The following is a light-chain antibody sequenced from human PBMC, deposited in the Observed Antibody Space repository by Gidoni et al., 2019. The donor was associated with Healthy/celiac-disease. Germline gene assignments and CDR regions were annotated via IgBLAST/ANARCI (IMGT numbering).Light chain of an antibody. Sequence: EIVLTQSPGTLSSSPGERATLSCRASQSVSSSYLAWYQQKPGQAPRLLIYGASSRATGIPDRFSGSGSGTDFTLTISRLEPEDFAVYYCQQYGSSPRTFGQWTKLEIK. CDR2: GAS. CDR1: QSVSSSY. J-gene: IGKJ2*01. V-gene: IGKV3-20*01. CDR3: QQYGSSPRT.